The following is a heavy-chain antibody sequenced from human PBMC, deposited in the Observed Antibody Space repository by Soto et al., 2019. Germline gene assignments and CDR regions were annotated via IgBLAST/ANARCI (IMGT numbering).Heavy chain of an antibody. D-gene: IGHD4-4*01. Sequence: GGSLRLSCAASGFTFSSYGMHWVRQAPGKGLEWVAVIWYDGSNKYYADSVKGRFTISRDNSKNTLYLQMNSLRAEDTAVYYCARGGNSHYYYYYGMDVWGQGTTVTVSS. J-gene: IGHJ6*02. CDR3: ARGGNSHYYYYYGMDV. CDR2: IWYDGSNK. CDR1: GFTFSSYG. V-gene: IGHV3-33*01.